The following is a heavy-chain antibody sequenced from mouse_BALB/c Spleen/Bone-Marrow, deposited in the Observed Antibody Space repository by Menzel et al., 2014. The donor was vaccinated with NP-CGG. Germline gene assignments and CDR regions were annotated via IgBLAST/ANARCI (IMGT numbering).Heavy chain of an antibody. CDR2: ISSGSSTI. CDR1: GFTFSSFG. J-gene: IGHJ2*01. Sequence: EVQLQQSGGGLVQPGGSRKLSCAASGFTFSSFGMHWVRPAPEKGLEWVAYISSGSSTIYYADTVMGRFTISRDNPKNTLFLQMTSIRSEDTAMYYCARSGSSSGYFDYWGQGTTLTVSS. D-gene: IGHD1-1*01. V-gene: IGHV5-17*02. CDR3: ARSGSSSGYFDY.